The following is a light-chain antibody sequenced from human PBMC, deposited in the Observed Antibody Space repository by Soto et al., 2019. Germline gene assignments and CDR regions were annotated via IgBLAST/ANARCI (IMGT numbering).Light chain of an antibody. V-gene: IGLV2-14*03. Sequence: QSVLTQPASVSGSPGQSIAISCIGVRTDGDGHDYVSWYQQHPGQAPQLIIYDVYNRPSGVSDSFSGSKSGNTASLVIFGLQAEDEADYFCTSYTASSPFYVFGAGTKVTVL. J-gene: IGLJ1*01. CDR1: RTDGDGHDY. CDR2: DVY. CDR3: TSYTASSPFYV.